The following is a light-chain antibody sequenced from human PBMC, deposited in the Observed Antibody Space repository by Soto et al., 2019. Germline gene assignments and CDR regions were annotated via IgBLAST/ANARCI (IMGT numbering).Light chain of an antibody. CDR1: QSVSSD. V-gene: IGKV3-15*01. Sequence: EIVMTQSPGTLSVPSGERGTLSCRASQSVSSDLAWYQQKPGQAPRLLIYSASTRATGIPARFSGSGSGTEFTLTISSLQSEDLAVYYCQQYINWPYTFGQGTKLEIK. CDR3: QQYINWPYT. CDR2: SAS. J-gene: IGKJ2*01.